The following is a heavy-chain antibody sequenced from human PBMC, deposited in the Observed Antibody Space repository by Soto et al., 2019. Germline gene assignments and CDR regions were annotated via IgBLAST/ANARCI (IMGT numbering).Heavy chain of an antibody. V-gene: IGHV3-23*01. CDR3: VKKIAGTTTSGAYWYFDL. J-gene: IGHJ2*01. CDR1: GFTFSSFA. D-gene: IGHD1-26*01. CDR2: ITGGGDRT. Sequence: EVQLLESGGGLVQPGGSLRLSCAASGFTFSSFAMNWVRQAPGKGLEWVSGITGGGDRTFYADSVKGRFTISRVQSKNTVYLQMNSLRAEDTDVYYCVKKIAGTTTSGAYWYFDLWGRGTLVTVSS.